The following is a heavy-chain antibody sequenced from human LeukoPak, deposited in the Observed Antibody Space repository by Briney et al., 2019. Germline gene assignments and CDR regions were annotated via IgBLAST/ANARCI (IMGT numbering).Heavy chain of an antibody. CDR2: IHYSGSI. CDR3: ARGHQVCSGGSCGDFDY. CDR1: GDXISSSPYF. Sequence: PSETLSLTCSVSGDXISSSPYFWGWIRQPPGKGLEWIGSIHYSGSIYYNTSLNSRLTMFVDTSKNQFSLKLSSVTAADTAVYYCARGHQVCSGGSCGDFDYWGQGTLVTVSS. D-gene: IGHD2-15*01. J-gene: IGHJ4*02. V-gene: IGHV4-39*01.